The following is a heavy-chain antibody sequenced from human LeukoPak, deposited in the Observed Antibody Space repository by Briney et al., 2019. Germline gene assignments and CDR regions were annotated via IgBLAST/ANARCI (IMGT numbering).Heavy chain of an antibody. D-gene: IGHD1-26*01. CDR3: ARRGANSGSYSHFDL. CDR1: GGSISNYF. Sequence: SETLSLTCTVSGGSISNYFWNWVRQPPGKGLEWIGSIYYSGSTNHNPSLKSRVTISLDTSTNKFSLKLRSVPAADTAVYYCARRGANSGSYSHFDLWGRGTLVTVSS. J-gene: IGHJ2*01. CDR2: IYYSGST. V-gene: IGHV4-59*01.